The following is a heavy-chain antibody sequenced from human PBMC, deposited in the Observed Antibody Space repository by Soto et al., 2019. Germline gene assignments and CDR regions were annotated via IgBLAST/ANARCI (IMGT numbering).Heavy chain of an antibody. CDR1: GYSLTTYG. D-gene: IGHD3-22*01. V-gene: IGHV1-18*04. Sequence: GASVKVSCNASGYSLTTYGISCVRHAPGQGLEGMGWISAYNSNKTSAQKFQGRVTMTKDTSTRTAYMEVRNLRSDATAVSYCARDPADGGYDSSAYYYSSYGTDVWGQWTTVTVSS. CDR3: ARDPADGGYDSSAYYYSSYGTDV. CDR2: ISAYNSNK. J-gene: IGHJ6*02.